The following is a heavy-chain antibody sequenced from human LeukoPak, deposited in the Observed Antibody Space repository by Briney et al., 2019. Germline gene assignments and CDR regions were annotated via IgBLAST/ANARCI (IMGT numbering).Heavy chain of an antibody. J-gene: IGHJ4*02. Sequence: PSETLSLTCAVYGGSFSGHYWSWIRQPPGKGLEWIGEINHSGSTNYNPSLKSRVTISVDTSKNQFSLELSSVTAADTAVYYCARDGTGPFDYWGQGTLVTVSS. V-gene: IGHV4-34*01. CDR3: ARDGTGPFDY. CDR1: GGSFSGHY. CDR2: INHSGST. D-gene: IGHD3/OR15-3a*01.